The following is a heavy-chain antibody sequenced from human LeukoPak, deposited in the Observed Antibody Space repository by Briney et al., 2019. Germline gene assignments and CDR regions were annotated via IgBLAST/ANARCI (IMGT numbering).Heavy chain of an antibody. D-gene: IGHD2-2*01. CDR2: ISWNSGSI. Sequence: GRSLRLSCAASGFTFDDYAMHWVRQAPGKGLEWVSGISWNSGSIGYADSVKGRFTISRDNAKNSLYLQMNSLRAEDMALYYCAKGDGVVPAALDYWGQGTLVTVSS. CDR3: AKGDGVVPAALDY. V-gene: IGHV3-9*03. CDR1: GFTFDDYA. J-gene: IGHJ4*02.